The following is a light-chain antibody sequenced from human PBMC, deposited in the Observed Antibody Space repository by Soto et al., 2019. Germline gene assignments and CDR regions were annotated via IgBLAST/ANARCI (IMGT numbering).Light chain of an antibody. V-gene: IGKV3-15*01. CDR1: QSVAGN. J-gene: IGKJ4*01. CDR2: GAS. Sequence: EIVMTQSPATLSVSPGERATLSCRASQSVAGNLAWYQQNPGQAPRLLIYGASTRATGIPTRFSGCGSGTAFTLTISSLQSEDFVIYYCQQYNKWPLTFGGGTKVEIK. CDR3: QQYNKWPLT.